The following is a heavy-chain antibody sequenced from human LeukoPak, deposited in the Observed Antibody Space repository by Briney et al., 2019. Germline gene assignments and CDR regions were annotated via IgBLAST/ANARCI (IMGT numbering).Heavy chain of an antibody. Sequence: GGSLRLSCAASGFTFSNYAMHWVRQAPGKGLEWVALISYDGSVEKSAASVKGRFTISRDNSKNTLYLQMNSLRIEDAAVYYCARALGSSWDSSLDSWGEGNLVPVSS. D-gene: IGHD6-13*01. CDR3: ARALGSSWDSSLDS. J-gene: IGHJ4*02. CDR1: GFTFSNYA. V-gene: IGHV3-30*04. CDR2: ISYDGSVE.